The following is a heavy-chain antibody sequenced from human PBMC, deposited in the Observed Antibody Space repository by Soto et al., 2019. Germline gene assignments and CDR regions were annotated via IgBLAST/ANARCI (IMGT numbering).Heavy chain of an antibody. CDR2: ISYDGSNK. CDR3: AKGLSHYYDSSGYYTQFPRAPSSPVDAFDI. V-gene: IGHV3-30*18. D-gene: IGHD3-22*01. CDR1: GFTFSSYG. Sequence: GGSLRLSCAASGFTFSSYGMHWVRQAPGKGLEWVAVISYDGSNKYYADSVKGRFTISRDNSKNTLYLQMNSLRAEDTAVYYCAKGLSHYYDSSGYYTQFPRAPSSPVDAFDIWGQGTMVTVSS. J-gene: IGHJ3*02.